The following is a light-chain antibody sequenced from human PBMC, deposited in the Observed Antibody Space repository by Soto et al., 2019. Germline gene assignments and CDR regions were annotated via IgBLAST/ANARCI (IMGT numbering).Light chain of an antibody. CDR2: QVS. CDR1: WSDVGIYDL. J-gene: IGLJ3*02. CDR3: SLKTNSVTWV. Sequence: QSALTQPPSVSGSPGQSVTISCTGTWSDVGIYDLVSWYQQPPGTAPKLLIYQVSYRPSRVPDRFSGSKSGNTASLTISWLPAEDEADYYCSLKTNSVTWVFGGGTKVTVL. V-gene: IGLV2-18*01.